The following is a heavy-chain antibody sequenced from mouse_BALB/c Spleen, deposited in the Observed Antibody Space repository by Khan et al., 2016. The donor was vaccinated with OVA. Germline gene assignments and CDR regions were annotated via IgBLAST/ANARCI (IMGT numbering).Heavy chain of an antibody. Sequence: VQLQQSGAELVKAGASVKMSCKASGYTFTSYWMHWVKQRLGQGLEWFAETNPTNGRTYYNEKFKSKATLTVDKSSSTAYMLLSGPTFEDSAVYYCAISKKRVATYSDYWGQGTTLTVSS. V-gene: IGHV1S81*02. CDR2: TNPTNGRT. D-gene: IGHD1-1*01. CDR3: AISKKRVATYSDY. J-gene: IGHJ2*01. CDR1: GYTFTSYW.